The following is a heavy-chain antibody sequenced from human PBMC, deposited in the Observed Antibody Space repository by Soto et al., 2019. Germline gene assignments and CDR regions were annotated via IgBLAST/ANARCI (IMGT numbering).Heavy chain of an antibody. J-gene: IGHJ5*02. CDR3: ARGGITMVRGAENWFDP. CDR1: GGSISSGGYS. V-gene: IGHV4-30-2*01. Sequence: QLQLQESGSGLVKPSQTLSLTCAVSGGSISSGGYSWSWIRQPPGKGLEWIGYIYHSGSTYYNPSLQSRVTISVDRSKNQFPLKLSSVTAADTAVYYCARGGITMVRGAENWFDPWGQGTLVTVSS. CDR2: IYHSGST. D-gene: IGHD3-10*01.